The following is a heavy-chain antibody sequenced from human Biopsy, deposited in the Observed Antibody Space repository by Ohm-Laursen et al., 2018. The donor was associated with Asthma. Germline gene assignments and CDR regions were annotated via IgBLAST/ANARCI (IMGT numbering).Heavy chain of an antibody. CDR3: AKGMDTCDI. Sequence: SLRLSCAAFGFRFNSYAVSWVRQAPGNGPERVSTISASGNSTYCGDSVKGRFTISRDNSKNTLFLHMNSLRADDTAVYYCAKGMDTCDIGGQGTLVTVSS. D-gene: IGHD5-18*01. CDR2: ISASGNST. V-gene: IGHV3-23*01. CDR1: GFRFNSYA. J-gene: IGHJ3*02.